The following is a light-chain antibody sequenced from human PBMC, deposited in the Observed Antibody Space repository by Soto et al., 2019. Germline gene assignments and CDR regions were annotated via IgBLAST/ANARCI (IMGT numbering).Light chain of an antibody. CDR2: AVS. CDR1: SSDVGGYNY. J-gene: IGLJ1*01. Sequence: QSALTQPPSASGSLGQSVTISCTGTSSDVGGYNYVSWYQLHPGKAPKLMIYAVSKRPSGVPDRFSGSKSGNTASLTVSGLQAEDEADYYCSSHAGTNNYVFGTGTKVTVL. V-gene: IGLV2-8*01. CDR3: SSHAGTNNYV.